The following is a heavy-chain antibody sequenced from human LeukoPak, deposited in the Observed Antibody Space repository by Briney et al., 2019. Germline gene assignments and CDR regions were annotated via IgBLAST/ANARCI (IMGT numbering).Heavy chain of an antibody. Sequence: PGVSLRLSCAASGSTFTSYAMSWIRQAPGKGLEWVSAISGGGENTYYADSVKGRFTISRDNSKNTLYLQMNSLRAEDTATYYCAKPRAMTTGVGRYFDLWGRGTLVTVSS. J-gene: IGHJ2*01. CDR3: AKPRAMTTGVGRYFDL. V-gene: IGHV3-23*01. CDR2: ISGGGENT. D-gene: IGHD1-1*01. CDR1: GSTFTSYA.